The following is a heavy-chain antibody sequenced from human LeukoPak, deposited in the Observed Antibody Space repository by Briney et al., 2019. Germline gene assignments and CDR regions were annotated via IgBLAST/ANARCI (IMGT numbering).Heavy chain of an antibody. D-gene: IGHD2-2*01. J-gene: IGHJ3*02. CDR2: ISSSSSYI. CDR3: ARAVLGYCSSTSCYADDAFDI. CDR1: GFTFSSYS. V-gene: IGHV3-21*01. Sequence: GGSLRLSCAASGFTFSSYSMNWVRQAPGKGLEWVSSISSSSSYIHYADSVKGRFTISRDNAKNSLYLQMNSLRAEDTAVYYCARAVLGYCSSTSCYADDAFDIWGQGTMVTVSS.